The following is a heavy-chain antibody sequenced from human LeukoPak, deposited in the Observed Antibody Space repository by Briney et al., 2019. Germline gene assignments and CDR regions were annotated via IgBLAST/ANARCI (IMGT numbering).Heavy chain of an antibody. CDR2: ISSSGSTI. Sequence: GGSLRLSCAASGFTFSDYYTSWIRQAPGKGLEWVSYISSSGSTIYYADSVKGRFTISRDNAKNSLYLQMNSLRAEDTAVYYCAREDSGSYYWVRWWGQGTLVTVSS. CDR3: AREDSGSYYWVRW. V-gene: IGHV3-11*01. CDR1: GFTFSDYY. D-gene: IGHD1-26*01. J-gene: IGHJ4*02.